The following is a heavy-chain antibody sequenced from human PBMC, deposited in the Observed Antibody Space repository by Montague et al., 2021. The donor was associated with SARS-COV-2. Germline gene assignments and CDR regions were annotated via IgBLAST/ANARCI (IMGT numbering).Heavy chain of an antibody. J-gene: IGHJ3*01. CDR3: ARGEMATISESFDL. D-gene: IGHD5-24*01. CDR1: GLTFSSYS. Sequence: SLRLSCAASGLTFSSYSMVWVRQAPGKGLEWVSSITSSSDYIHYAVSVKGRFTISRDNDRNSLYLLMNSLRAEDTAVYYCARGEMATISESFDLWGQGTVVTVSS. CDR2: ITSSSDYI. V-gene: IGHV3-21*01.